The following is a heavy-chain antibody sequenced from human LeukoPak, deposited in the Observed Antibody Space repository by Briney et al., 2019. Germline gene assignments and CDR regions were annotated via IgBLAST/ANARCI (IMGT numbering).Heavy chain of an antibody. J-gene: IGHJ4*02. CDR3: ATYTQSGAQGVNDY. CDR2: IHPNDGDT. V-gene: IGHV1-46*01. Sequence: ASVKVSCKASGYTFTNYYMHWVRQAPGQGLEWMGLIHPNDGDTEYAQEFQDRVTMTRDTSTSTVYMELSSLRSEDTAVYYCATYTQSGAQGVNDYWGQGTLVTVSS. CDR1: GYTFTNYY. D-gene: IGHD3-10*01.